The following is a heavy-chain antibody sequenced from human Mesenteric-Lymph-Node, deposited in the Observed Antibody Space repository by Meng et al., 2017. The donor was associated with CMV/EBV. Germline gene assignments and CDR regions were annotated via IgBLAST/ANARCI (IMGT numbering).Heavy chain of an antibody. J-gene: IGHJ4*02. CDR2: ISANGETT. CDR3: VRERAGY. D-gene: IGHD6-25*01. V-gene: IGHV3-23*01. Sequence: GSLRLSCAASGFTFSNYDMSWVRQAPGKGPEWVSVISANGETTYYADSMKGRFTISRDNSKSTLFLQMNSLRAEDTALYYCVRERAGYWGQGTLVTVSS. CDR1: GFTFSNYD.